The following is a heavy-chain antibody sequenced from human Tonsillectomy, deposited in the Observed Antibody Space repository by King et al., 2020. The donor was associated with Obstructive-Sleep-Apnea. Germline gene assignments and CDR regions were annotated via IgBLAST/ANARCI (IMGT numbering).Heavy chain of an antibody. CDR1: GFTFDDYA. J-gene: IGHJ4*02. D-gene: IGHD2-15*01. V-gene: IGHV3-9*01. Sequence: VQLVESGGGLVQPGRSLRLSCAASGFTFDDYAIHWVRQAPGKGLEWVSGISWNSDSINYADSVKCRFTISRDNAKNSLYLQMNSLRAEDTAFYYCAKDMTPHVFYYFDFWGQGTLVTVSS. CDR2: ISWNSDSI. CDR3: AKDMTPHVFYYFDF.